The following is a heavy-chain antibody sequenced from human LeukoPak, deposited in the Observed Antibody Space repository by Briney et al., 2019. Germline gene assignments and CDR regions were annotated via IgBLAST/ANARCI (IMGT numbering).Heavy chain of an antibody. CDR3: ARAPTRGDDYDYYYMDV. CDR2: ISSSSSYI. D-gene: IGHD5-12*01. Sequence: GGSLRLSCAASGFTFSSYSMNWVRQAPGKGLEWVSSISSSSSYIYYADSVKGRFTISRDNAKNSLYLQMNSLRAEDTAVYYCARAPTRGDDYDYYYMDVWGKGTTVTVSS. CDR1: GFTFSSYS. J-gene: IGHJ6*03. V-gene: IGHV3-21*04.